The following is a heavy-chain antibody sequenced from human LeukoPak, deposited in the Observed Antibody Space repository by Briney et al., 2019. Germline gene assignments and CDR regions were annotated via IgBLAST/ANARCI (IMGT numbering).Heavy chain of an antibody. CDR1: GGSISSGGYY. V-gene: IGHV4-61*08. D-gene: IGHD3-22*01. CDR2: IYYSGST. Sequence: SETLSLTCTVSGGSISSGGYYWSWIRQHPGKGLEWIGYIYYSGSTNYNPSLKSRVTISVDTSKNQFSLKLSSVTAADTAVYYCARDGRRHYCDSSAHAFDIWGQGTMVTVSS. J-gene: IGHJ3*02. CDR3: ARDGRRHYCDSSAHAFDI.